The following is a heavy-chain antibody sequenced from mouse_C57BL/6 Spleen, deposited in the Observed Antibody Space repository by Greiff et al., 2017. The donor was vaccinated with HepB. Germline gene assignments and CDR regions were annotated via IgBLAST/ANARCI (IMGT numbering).Heavy chain of an antibody. J-gene: IGHJ4*01. CDR1: GYTFTSYW. D-gene: IGHD3-3*01. CDR3: ARGDERGYYAMDY. V-gene: IGHV1-64*01. Sequence: QVQLQQPGAELVKPGASVKLSCKASGYTFTSYWMHWVKQRPGQGLEWIGMIHPNSGSTNYNEKFKSKATLTVDKSSSTAYMQLSSLTSEDSAVYYCARGDERGYYAMDYCGQGTSVTVSS. CDR2: IHPNSGST.